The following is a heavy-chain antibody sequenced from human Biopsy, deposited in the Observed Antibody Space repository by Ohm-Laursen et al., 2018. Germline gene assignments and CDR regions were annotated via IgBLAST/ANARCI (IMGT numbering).Heavy chain of an antibody. CDR3: ARDRREHYQFDH. CDR2: IWYDGSDQ. J-gene: IGHJ4*02. V-gene: IGHV3-33*01. D-gene: IGHD1-26*01. Sequence: SSLRLSCTASGFIFNSYGMHWVRPAPGKGLAWVALIWYDGSDQYYADSVKGRFTISRDNSKNTVYLQMNSLRAEDTAVYYCARDRREHYQFDHWGQGTLVTVSS. CDR1: GFIFNSYG.